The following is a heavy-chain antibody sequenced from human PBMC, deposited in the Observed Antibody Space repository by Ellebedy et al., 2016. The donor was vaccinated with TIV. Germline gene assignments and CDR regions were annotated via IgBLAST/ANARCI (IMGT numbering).Heavy chain of an antibody. CDR3: AKDRTSRTLERHPTYFDN. CDR1: GFTFSSYG. J-gene: IGHJ4*02. CDR2: IWYDGSNK. V-gene: IGHV3-33*06. D-gene: IGHD1-1*01. Sequence: GESLKISCAASGFTFSSYGMHWVRQAPGKGLEWVAVIWYDGSNKYYADSVKGRFTISRDNSKNTLYLQMNSLRAEDTAVYYCAKDRTSRTLERHPTYFDNWGQGIMVTVSS.